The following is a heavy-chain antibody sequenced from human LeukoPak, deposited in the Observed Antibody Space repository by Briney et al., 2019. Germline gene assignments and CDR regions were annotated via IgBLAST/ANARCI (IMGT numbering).Heavy chain of an antibody. J-gene: IGHJ3*02. V-gene: IGHV3-30*04. Sequence: SCKASGYTFTGYYMHWVRQAPGKGLEWVAVISYDGGNKYYADSVKGRFTISRDNSKNTLYLQMNSLRAEDTAVYYCGRDRGGAARPDAFDIWGQGTMVTASS. D-gene: IGHD6-6*01. CDR3: GRDRGGAARPDAFDI. CDR1: GYTFTGYY. CDR2: ISYDGGNK.